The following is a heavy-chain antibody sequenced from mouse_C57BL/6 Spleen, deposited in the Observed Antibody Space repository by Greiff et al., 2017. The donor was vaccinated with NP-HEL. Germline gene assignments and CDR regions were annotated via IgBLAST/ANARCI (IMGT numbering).Heavy chain of an antibody. J-gene: IGHJ4*01. CDR3: ARRTMITTGDYYAMDY. Sequence: EVMLVESGGDLVKPGGSLKLSCAASGFTFSSYGMSWVRQTPDKRLEWVATISSGGSYTYSPDSVKGRFTISRDNAKNTLYLQMSSLKSEDTAMYYCARRTMITTGDYYAMDYWGQGTSVTVSS. CDR2: ISSGGSYT. CDR1: GFTFSSYG. D-gene: IGHD2-4*01. V-gene: IGHV5-6*02.